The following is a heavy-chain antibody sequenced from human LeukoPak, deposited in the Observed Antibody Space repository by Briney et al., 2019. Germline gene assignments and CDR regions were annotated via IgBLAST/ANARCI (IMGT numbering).Heavy chain of an antibody. V-gene: IGHV1-69*13. J-gene: IGHJ5*02. Sequence: SVKVSCKASGGTFSSYAISWVRQAPGQGLEWMGGIIPIFGTANYAQKFQGRVTITADESTSTAYMELSSLRSEDTAVYYCARYYGSGSYYSPNRFDPWGQGTLVTVSS. CDR2: IIPIFGTA. CDR1: GGTFSSYA. D-gene: IGHD3-10*01. CDR3: ARYYGSGSYYSPNRFDP.